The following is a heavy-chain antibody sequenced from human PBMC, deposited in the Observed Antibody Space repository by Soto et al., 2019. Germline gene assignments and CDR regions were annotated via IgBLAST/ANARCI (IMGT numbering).Heavy chain of an antibody. V-gene: IGHV4-31*03. Sequence: PSETLSLTCTVSGGSISSGGYYWSWIRQHPGKGLEWIGYIYYSGSTYYNPSLKSRVTISVDTSKNQFSLKLSSVTAADTAVYYRARDKRSSSSGDWFDPWGQGTLVTVSS. CDR2: IYYSGST. CDR1: GGSISSGGYY. CDR3: ARDKRSSSSGDWFDP. D-gene: IGHD6-6*01. J-gene: IGHJ5*02.